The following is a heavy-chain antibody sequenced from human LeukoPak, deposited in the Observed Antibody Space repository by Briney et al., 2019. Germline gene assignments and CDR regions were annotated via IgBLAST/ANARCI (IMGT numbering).Heavy chain of an antibody. Sequence: PSETLSLTCTVSGGSISSGSYYWSWIRQPPGKGLEWIGYIYYSGSTNYNPSLKSRVTISVDTSKNQFSLKLSSVTAADTAVYYCARRGSGSLDAFDIWGQGTMVTVSS. V-gene: IGHV4-61*01. CDR3: ARRGSGSLDAFDI. CDR2: IYYSGST. D-gene: IGHD3-10*01. J-gene: IGHJ3*02. CDR1: GGSISSGSYY.